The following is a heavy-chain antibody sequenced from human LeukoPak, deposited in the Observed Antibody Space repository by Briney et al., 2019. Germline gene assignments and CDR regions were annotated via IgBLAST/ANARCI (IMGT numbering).Heavy chain of an antibody. D-gene: IGHD4-17*01. CDR1: GYTFTNYA. CDR3: ARDVPSSFYGEGPNHYFDY. J-gene: IGHJ4*02. Sequence: ASVKVSCKASGYTFTNYALNWVRQAPGQGLEWMGWINTNTGNPTYAQGFTGRFVFSLDTSVSTAYLQISSLKAEDTAVYYCARDVPSSFYGEGPNHYFDYWGQGTLVTISS. V-gene: IGHV7-4-1*02. CDR2: INTNTGNP.